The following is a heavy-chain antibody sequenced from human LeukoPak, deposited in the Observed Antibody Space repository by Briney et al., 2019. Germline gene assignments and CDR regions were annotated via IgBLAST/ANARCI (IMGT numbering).Heavy chain of an antibody. CDR3: ARDQGGYCSGGSCYSHAFDI. J-gene: IGHJ3*02. CDR1: GGTFGSYA. CDR2: IIPIFGTA. D-gene: IGHD2-15*01. Sequence: SVKVSCKASGGTFGSYAISWVRQAPGQGLEWMGGIIPIFGTANYAQKFQGRVTITADKSTSTAYMELSSLRSEDTAVYYCARDQGGYCSGGSCYSHAFDIWGQGTMVTVSS. V-gene: IGHV1-69*06.